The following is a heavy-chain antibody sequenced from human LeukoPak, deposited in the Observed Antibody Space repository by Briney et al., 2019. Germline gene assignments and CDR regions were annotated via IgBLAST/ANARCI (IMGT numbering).Heavy chain of an antibody. V-gene: IGHV1-18*01. Sequence: ASVKVSCKASGYTFTSYGISWVRQAPGQGLEWMGWISAYNGNTNYAQKLQGRVTMTTDTSTSTAYMELRSLRSDDTAVYYCARVRAYCSSTSCARGYMDVWGKGTTVTVSS. CDR1: GYTFTSYG. CDR3: ARVRAYCSSTSCARGYMDV. CDR2: ISAYNGNT. D-gene: IGHD2-2*01. J-gene: IGHJ6*03.